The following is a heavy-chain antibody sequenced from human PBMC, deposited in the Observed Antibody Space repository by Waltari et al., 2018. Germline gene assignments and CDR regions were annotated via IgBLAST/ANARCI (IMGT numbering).Heavy chain of an antibody. CDR1: GFSLSTSGVG. Sequence: QITLKESGPTLVKPTQTLTLTCTFSGFSLSTSGVGVGWIRPPPGKAMGWLALIYWNDDKRYSPSLKSRLTITKDTSKNQVVLTMTNMDPVDTATYYCAHKPPTAPYYDFWSGYLYFDYWGQGTLVTVSS. CDR3: AHKPPTAPYYDFWSGYLYFDY. V-gene: IGHV2-5*01. J-gene: IGHJ4*02. CDR2: IYWNDDK. D-gene: IGHD3-3*01.